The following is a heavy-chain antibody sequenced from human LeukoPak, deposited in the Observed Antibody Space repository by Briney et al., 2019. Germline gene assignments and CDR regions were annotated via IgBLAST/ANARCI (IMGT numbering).Heavy chain of an antibody. CDR3: ARHPQSYDSGWYLFDY. V-gene: IGHV5-51*01. CDR1: GSIFTNYW. D-gene: IGHD6-19*01. CDR2: IQPGNSET. Sequence: GASLQISCKGSGSIFTNYWIGWVRQLPGKGLEWMGIIQPGNSETRYGPSFQGQVTISADKSISTAYLQWSSLKASDTALYYCARHPQSYDSGWYLFDYWGQGTLVTVSS. J-gene: IGHJ4*02.